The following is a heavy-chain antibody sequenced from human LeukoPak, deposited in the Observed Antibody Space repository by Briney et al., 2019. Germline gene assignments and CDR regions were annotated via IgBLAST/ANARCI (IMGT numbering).Heavy chain of an antibody. D-gene: IGHD1-26*01. CDR3: ARMGYSGSYYFDY. V-gene: IGHV4-28*01. J-gene: IGHJ4*02. CDR1: GYSISSSNW. Sequence: SETLSLTCAVSGYSISSSNWWGWIRQPPGKGLEWIGYIYYSGSTSYNPSLRSRVSMSVDTSKNQFSLKLSSVTAVDTAVYYCARMGYSGSYYFDYWGQGTLVTVSS. CDR2: IYYSGST.